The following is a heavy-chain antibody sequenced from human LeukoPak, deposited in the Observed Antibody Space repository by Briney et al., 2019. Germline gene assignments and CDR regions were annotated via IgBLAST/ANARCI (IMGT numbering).Heavy chain of an antibody. CDR1: GFTVSNNY. CDR3: ARRPGYSSGWYRRLYYYMDV. V-gene: IGHV3-66*04. D-gene: IGHD6-19*01. Sequence: GGSLRLSCAASGFTVSNNYMSWVRQAPGKGLEWVSLIYSGGSTYYADSVKGRFTISRDNSKNTLYLQMNSLRAEDTAVYYCARRPGYSSGWYRRLYYYMDVWGKGTTVTVSS. J-gene: IGHJ6*03. CDR2: IYSGGST.